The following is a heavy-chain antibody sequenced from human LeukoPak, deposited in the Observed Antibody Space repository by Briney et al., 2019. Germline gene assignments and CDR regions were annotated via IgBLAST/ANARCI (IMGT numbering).Heavy chain of an antibody. J-gene: IGHJ6*03. CDR2: IDNSGST. D-gene: IGHD3-16*01. CDR1: GGSISSTGYY. V-gene: IGHV4-61*09. CDR3: ARDCEFCDLLFYMNV. Sequence: SETLSLTCTVSGGSISSTGYYWTWLRQPAGTGLEWIGHIDNSGSTNCNPSLKSRVTISVDTSKNQFSLNLTSVPAADTAVYYCARDCEFCDLLFYMNVWGKGTTVTVSS.